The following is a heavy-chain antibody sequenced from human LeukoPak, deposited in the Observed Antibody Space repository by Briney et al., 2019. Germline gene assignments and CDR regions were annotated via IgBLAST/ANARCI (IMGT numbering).Heavy chain of an antibody. CDR1: GFTFSSYA. V-gene: IGHV3-30-3*01. D-gene: IGHD3-22*01. CDR2: ISYDGSNK. Sequence: GGSLRLSCAASGFTFSSYAMHWVRQAPGKGLEWVAVISYDGSNKYYADSVKGRFTISRDNSKSTLYLQMNSLRAEDTAVYYCAKDRGGAYYESSVDIWGQGTMVTVSS. CDR3: AKDRGGAYYESSVDI. J-gene: IGHJ3*02.